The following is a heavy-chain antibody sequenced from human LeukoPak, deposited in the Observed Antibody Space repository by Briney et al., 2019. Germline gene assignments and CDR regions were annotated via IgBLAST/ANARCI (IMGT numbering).Heavy chain of an antibody. J-gene: IGHJ4*02. V-gene: IGHV3-21*01. CDR3: ARDGGYGIDY. CDR2: IGSSSSYI. Sequence: GGSLRLSCAASGFTFSSYSMNWVRQAPGKGLEWVSSIGSSSSYIYYADSVKGRFTISRDNAKNSLYLQMNSLRAEDTAVYYCARDGGYGIDYWGQGTLVTVSS. CDR1: GFTFSSYS. D-gene: IGHD5-18*01.